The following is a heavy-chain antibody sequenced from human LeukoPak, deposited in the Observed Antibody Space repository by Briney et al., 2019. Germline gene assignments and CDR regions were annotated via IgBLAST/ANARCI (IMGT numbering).Heavy chain of an antibody. D-gene: IGHD2-21*02. CDR3: ARGFGDATWFDP. Sequence: PSETLSLTCSVSDDSITMYYWTWIRQPAGKGLEWIGRIYTSGSTNYNPSLKSRVTISVDTSKNQFSLKLSSVTAADTAVYYCARGFGDATWFDPWGQGTLVTVSS. V-gene: IGHV4-4*07. CDR2: IYTSGST. CDR1: DDSITMYY. J-gene: IGHJ5*02.